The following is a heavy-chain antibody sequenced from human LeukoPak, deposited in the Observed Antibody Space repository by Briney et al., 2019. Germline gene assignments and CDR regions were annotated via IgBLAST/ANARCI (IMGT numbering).Heavy chain of an antibody. Sequence: ASVKVSCKASGYTFTSYGISWVRQAPGQGLEWMGWISAYNGNTNYAQKLQGRVTMTTDTSTSTAYMELRSLRSDDTAVYYCAGDVITMVRGVIKPLTDYWGQGTLVTVSS. CDR1: GYTFTSYG. V-gene: IGHV1-18*01. CDR3: AGDVITMVRGVIKPLTDY. J-gene: IGHJ4*02. CDR2: ISAYNGNT. D-gene: IGHD3-10*01.